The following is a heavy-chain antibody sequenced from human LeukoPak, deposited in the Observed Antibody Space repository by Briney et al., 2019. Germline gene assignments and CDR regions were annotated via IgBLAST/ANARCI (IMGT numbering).Heavy chain of an antibody. V-gene: IGHV3-33*01. J-gene: IGHJ4*01. CDR1: GFTFSNYG. D-gene: IGHD3-16*01. CDR2: IRYDGSKK. CDR3: ARTGDTERYGY. Sequence: QPGRSLRLSCAASGFTFSNYGMHWVRQAPGKGLEWVALIRYDGSKKDYGDSVKGRFTISRDNTKNTLHLQMNSLRAEDTAVYYCARTGDTERYGYWGHGIPVTVSS.